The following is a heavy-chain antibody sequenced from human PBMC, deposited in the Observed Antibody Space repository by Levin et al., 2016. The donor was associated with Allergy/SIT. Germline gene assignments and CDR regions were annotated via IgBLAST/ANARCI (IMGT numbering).Heavy chain of an antibody. D-gene: IGHD4-17*01. V-gene: IGHV3-48*01. CDR3: ARGVMGTVTTLHLNWFDP. CDR1: GFTFSSYS. J-gene: IGHJ5*02. Sequence: LSLTCAASGFTFSSYSMNWVRQAPGKGLEWVSYISSSSSTIYYADSVKGRFTISRDNAKNSLYLQMNSLRAEDTAVYYCARGVMGTVTTLHLNWFDPWGQGTLVTVSS. CDR2: ISSSSSTI.